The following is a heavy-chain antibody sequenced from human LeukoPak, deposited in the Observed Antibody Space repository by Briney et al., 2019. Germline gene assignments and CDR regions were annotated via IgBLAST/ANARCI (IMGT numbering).Heavy chain of an antibody. CDR3: ARDRLVPAAIQV. D-gene: IGHD2-2*01. Sequence: PSGTLSLTCAVSGGSISSDNWWSWVRQPPGKRLEWIGEIHHRGGTNYNPSLQSRVTISVDTSKNQFSLKLSSVTAADTAVYYCARDRLVPAAIQVWGKGTTVTVSS. V-gene: IGHV4-4*02. CDR1: GGSISSDNW. J-gene: IGHJ6*04. CDR2: IHHRGGT.